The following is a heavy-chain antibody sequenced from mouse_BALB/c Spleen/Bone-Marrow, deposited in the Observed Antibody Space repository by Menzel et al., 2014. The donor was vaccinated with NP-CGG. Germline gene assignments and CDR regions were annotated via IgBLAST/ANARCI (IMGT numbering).Heavy chain of an antibody. CDR2: ISSGGGST. CDR3: ARHGTTATFFAY. V-gene: IGHV5-12-1*01. D-gene: IGHD1-2*01. CDR1: GFAFSSYD. Sequence: VQLKESGGGLVKPGGSLKLSCAASGFAFSSYDMSWVRQTPEKRLEWVAYISSGGGSTYYLDTVKGRFTISRDNAKNTLYLQMSSLKSEDTAMYYCARHGTTATFFAYWGQGTLVTVSA. J-gene: IGHJ3*01.